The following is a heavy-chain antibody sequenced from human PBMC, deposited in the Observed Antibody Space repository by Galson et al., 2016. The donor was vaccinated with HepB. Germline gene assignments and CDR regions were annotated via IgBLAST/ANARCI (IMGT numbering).Heavy chain of an antibody. V-gene: IGHV3-9*01. J-gene: IGHJ3*02. CDR3: AKATSSSWAGALDI. CDR1: GFTFDDYA. Sequence: SLRLSCAASGFTFDDYAMHWVRQAPGKGLEWVSGISWNSGSIDYADSVKGRFTISRDNAKNSLYLQMNRLRGEDTAFYYCAKATSSSWAGALDIWGQGTMVTVSS. CDR2: ISWNSGSI. D-gene: IGHD6-13*01.